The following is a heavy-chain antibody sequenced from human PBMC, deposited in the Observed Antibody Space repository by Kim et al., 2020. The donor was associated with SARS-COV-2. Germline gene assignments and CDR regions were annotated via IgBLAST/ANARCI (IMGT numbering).Heavy chain of an antibody. Sequence: SETLSLTCSVSGGSISSSKTSYWAWIRQPPGRGLEWIGTIYFSGTTYYNPSLESRVNIAVDTPKNQFSLRLASVIAADTAIYYCARYRGCSDGTCYRWFDPWGQGTLVTVSS. CDR2: IYFSGTT. J-gene: IGHJ5*02. CDR3: ARYRGCSDGTCYRWFDP. CDR1: GGSISSSKTSY. V-gene: IGHV4-39*01. D-gene: IGHD2-15*01.